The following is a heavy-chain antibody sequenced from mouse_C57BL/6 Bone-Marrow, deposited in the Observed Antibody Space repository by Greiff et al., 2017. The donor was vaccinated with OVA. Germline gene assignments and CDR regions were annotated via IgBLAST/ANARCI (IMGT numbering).Heavy chain of an antibody. J-gene: IGHJ2*01. Sequence: QVHVKQPGAELVKPGASVKLSCKASGYTFTSYWMHWVKQRPGQGLEWIGMIHPNSGSTNYNEKFKSKATLTVDKSSSTAYMQLSSLTSEDSAVYYCARRKYSNPYYFDYWGQGTTLTVSS. D-gene: IGHD2-5*01. CDR3: ARRKYSNPYYFDY. V-gene: IGHV1-64*01. CDR1: GYTFTSYW. CDR2: IHPNSGST.